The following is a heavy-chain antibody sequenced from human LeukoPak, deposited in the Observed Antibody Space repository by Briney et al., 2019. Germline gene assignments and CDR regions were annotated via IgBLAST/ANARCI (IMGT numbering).Heavy chain of an antibody. D-gene: IGHD4-23*01. J-gene: IGHJ4*02. CDR1: GLTFSIYA. Sequence: QPGGSLRLSCAASGLTFSIYAMHWVRQAPGKGLEWVAVISYDGSNKYYADSVKGRFTISRDNSKNTLYLQMNSLRAEDTAVYYCARAYGGNSSGGDYWGQGTLVTVSS. CDR3: ARAYGGNSSGGDY. CDR2: ISYDGSNK. V-gene: IGHV3-30-3*01.